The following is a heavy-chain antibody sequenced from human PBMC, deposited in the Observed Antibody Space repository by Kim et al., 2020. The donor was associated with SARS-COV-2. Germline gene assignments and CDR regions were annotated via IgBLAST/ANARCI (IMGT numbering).Heavy chain of an antibody. D-gene: IGHD2-8*01. CDR2: GRI. CDR3: ARGVSYAMDV. J-gene: IGHJ6*02. V-gene: IGHV1-46*01. Sequence: GRITYAQKFQGTVTLARDTSTTTVYMDLSSLRGEDTAVYYCARGVSYAMDVWGQGTTVTVS.